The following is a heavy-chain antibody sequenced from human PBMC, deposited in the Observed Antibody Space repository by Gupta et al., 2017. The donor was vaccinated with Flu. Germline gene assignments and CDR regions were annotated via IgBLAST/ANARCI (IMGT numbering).Heavy chain of an antibody. CDR2: INHSGST. V-gene: IGHV4-34*01. Sequence: RQPPGKGLEWIGEINHSGSTNYNPSLKSRVTISVDTSKNQFSLKLSSVTAADTAVYYCARGGLVVPAAITTPRYYYGMDVWGQGTTVTVSS. D-gene: IGHD2-2*01. J-gene: IGHJ6*02. CDR3: ARGGLVVPAAITTPRYYYGMDV.